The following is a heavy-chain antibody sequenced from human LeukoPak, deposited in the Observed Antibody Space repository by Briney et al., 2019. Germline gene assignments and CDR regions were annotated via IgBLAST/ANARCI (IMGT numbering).Heavy chain of an antibody. CDR1: GFNFTNYD. CDR3: ARDLAWDAFDI. J-gene: IGHJ3*02. Sequence: GGSLRLSCAASGFNFTNYDMNWVRQAPGKGLEWVSSIHSSSGSIYYADSLKGRFTISRDNAKNSLYLQMNSLRAEDTAVYYCARDLAWDAFDIWGQGTMVTVSS. CDR2: IHSSSGSI. V-gene: IGHV3-21*01.